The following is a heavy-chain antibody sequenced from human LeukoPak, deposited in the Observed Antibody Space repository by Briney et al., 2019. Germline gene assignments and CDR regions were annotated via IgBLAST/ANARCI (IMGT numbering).Heavy chain of an antibody. CDR2: MNPNSGNT. D-gene: IGHD3-16*02. V-gene: IGHV1-8*01. CDR3: AINYYDYVWGSYRSDY. Sequence: ASVEVSCKASGYTFTSYDINWVRQATGQGLEWMGWMNPNSGNTGYAQKFQGRVTMTRNTSISTAYMELSSLRSEDTAVYYCAINYYDYVWGSYRSDYWGQGTLVTVSS. CDR1: GYTFTSYD. J-gene: IGHJ4*02.